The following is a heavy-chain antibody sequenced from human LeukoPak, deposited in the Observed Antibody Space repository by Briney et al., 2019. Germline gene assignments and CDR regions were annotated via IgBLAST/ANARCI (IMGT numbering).Heavy chain of an antibody. D-gene: IGHD2-15*01. CDR2: IYSGGST. CDR3: ARGGSCSGGSCPSGNWFDP. CDR1: GFTVSSNY. Sequence: PGGSLRLSCAASGFTVSSNYMSWVRQAPGKGLEWVSIIYSGGSTFYADSVKGRFTISRDNSKNTLYLQMNSLRAEDTAVYYCARGGSCSGGSCPSGNWFDPWGQGTLVTVSS. J-gene: IGHJ5*02. V-gene: IGHV3-53*01.